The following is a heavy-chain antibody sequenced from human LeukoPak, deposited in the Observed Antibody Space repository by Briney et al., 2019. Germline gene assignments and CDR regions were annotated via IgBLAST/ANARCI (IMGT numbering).Heavy chain of an antibody. CDR1: AFLFTVYY. J-gene: IGHJ4*02. D-gene: IGHD2-15*01. Sequence: TGGSLSLSCALSAFLFTVYYMSWISHDPGKGREWLLYISSSGRTIYYADSVKSRFTISRNNANNSLYLQMNSLRVEYTAVYYGARHDYPGSGHGDYWGQGTLVTVSS. V-gene: IGHV3-11*01. CDR2: ISSSGRTI. CDR3: ARHDYPGSGHGDY.